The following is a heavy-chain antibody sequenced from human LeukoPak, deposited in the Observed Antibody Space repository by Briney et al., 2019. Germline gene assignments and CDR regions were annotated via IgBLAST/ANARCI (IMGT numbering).Heavy chain of an antibody. V-gene: IGHV3-30*01. CDR3: ARGGSTTGTTLDDY. CDR2: ISYDGSNK. D-gene: IGHD1-1*01. J-gene: IGHJ4*02. CDR1: GFAFSSYA. Sequence: GGSLRLSCAASGFAFSSYAMHWVRQAPGKGLEWVAVISYDGSNKYYADSVKGRFTISRDNSKNTLYLQMNSLRAEDTAVYYCARGGSTTGTTLDDYWGQGTLVTVSS.